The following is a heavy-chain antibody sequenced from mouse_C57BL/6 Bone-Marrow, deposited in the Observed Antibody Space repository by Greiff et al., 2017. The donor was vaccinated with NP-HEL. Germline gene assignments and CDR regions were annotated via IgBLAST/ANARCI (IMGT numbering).Heavy chain of an antibody. D-gene: IGHD2-4*01. CDR1: GYSITRGYY. CDR2: ISYDGSN. V-gene: IGHV3-6*01. CDR3: ATYYDYDGGYY. J-gene: IGHJ2*01. Sequence: EVQLQQSGPGLVKPSQSLSLTCSVTGYSITRGYYWHWIRQFPGNKLEWMGYISYDGSNNYNPSLKNRISITRDTSKNQFFLKLNSVTTEDTATDYCATYYDYDGGYYWGQGTTLTVSS.